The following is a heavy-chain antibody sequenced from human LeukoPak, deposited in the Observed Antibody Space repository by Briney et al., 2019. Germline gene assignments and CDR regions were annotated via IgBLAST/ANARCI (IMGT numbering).Heavy chain of an antibody. Sequence: SVKVSCKASGGTFSSYAISWVRQAPGQGLEWMGGIIPIFGTANYAQKFQGRVTITADKSTSTAYMELSSLRSEDTAVYYCATGGLLRSRGYFDYWGQGTLVTVSS. D-gene: IGHD1-26*01. CDR1: GGTFSSYA. V-gene: IGHV1-69*06. CDR3: ATGGLLRSRGYFDY. CDR2: IIPIFGTA. J-gene: IGHJ4*02.